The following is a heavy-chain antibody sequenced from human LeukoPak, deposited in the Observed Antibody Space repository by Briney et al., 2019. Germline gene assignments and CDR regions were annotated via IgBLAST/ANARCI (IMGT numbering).Heavy chain of an antibody. Sequence: SVKVSCKASGGTFSSYAISWVRQAPGQGLEWMGRIIPILGIANYAQKFQGRVTITADKSTSTAYMELSSLRSEDTAVYYCARTMIRGVENWFDPWGQGTLVTVSS. J-gene: IGHJ5*02. CDR1: GGTFSSYA. D-gene: IGHD3-10*01. CDR2: IIPILGIA. V-gene: IGHV1-69*04. CDR3: ARTMIRGVENWFDP.